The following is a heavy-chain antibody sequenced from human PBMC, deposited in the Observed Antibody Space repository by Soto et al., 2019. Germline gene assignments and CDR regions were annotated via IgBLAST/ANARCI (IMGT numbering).Heavy chain of an antibody. CDR2: IYHNGST. J-gene: IGHJ4*02. CDR1: GYSIRSGYF. D-gene: IGHD6-13*01. CDR3: ARPRITASGHYFDY. Sequence: SETLSLTCVVSGYSIRSGYFWGCIRQPPGEGLEWIASIYHNGSTYYNPSLKSRVTISVDTSRNQLSLKLRSVTAADTAVYYCARPRITASGHYFDYWGQGTVVTVSS. V-gene: IGHV4-38-2*01.